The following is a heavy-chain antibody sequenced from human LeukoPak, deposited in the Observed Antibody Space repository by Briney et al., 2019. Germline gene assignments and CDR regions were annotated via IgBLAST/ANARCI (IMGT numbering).Heavy chain of an antibody. CDR1: GLTFSSYA. V-gene: IGHV3-23*01. CDR3: AKTLGSWYGYYYYGMDV. J-gene: IGHJ6*02. CDR2: ISGSGGST. Sequence: GGSLRLSCAASGLTFSSYAMSSGRHAPRKGLEWVSAISGSGGSTYYADSVKGRFTISRENSKNTLYLQMNSLRAEDTAVYYCAKTLGSWYGYYYYGMDVWGQGTTVTVSS. D-gene: IGHD6-13*01.